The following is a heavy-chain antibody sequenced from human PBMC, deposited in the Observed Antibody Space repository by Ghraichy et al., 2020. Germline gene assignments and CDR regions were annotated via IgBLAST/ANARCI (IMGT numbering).Heavy chain of an antibody. Sequence: SETLSLTCSVSGVYDRGDAYYWTWVMQSPGRRPQWIGEIYNTGCTDYDPSLRSRVTMSVDMSKKQFFLRMKSVTAADTAVYFCARGRYDRGFDLWGQGMQFIVSS. J-gene: IGHJ4*02. CDR2: IYNTGCT. D-gene: IGHD5-12*01. CDR3: ARGRYDRGFDL. V-gene: IGHV4-61*08. CDR1: GVYDRGDAYY.